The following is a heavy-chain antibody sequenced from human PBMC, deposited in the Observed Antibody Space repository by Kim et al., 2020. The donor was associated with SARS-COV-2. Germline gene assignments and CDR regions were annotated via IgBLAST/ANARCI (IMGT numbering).Heavy chain of an antibody. V-gene: IGHV3-21*01. CDR3: ARYSSGWCFDY. Sequence: IYYADSVKGRFTISRDNAKNSLYLQMNSLRAEDTAVYYCARYSSGWCFDYWGQGTLVTVSS. CDR2: I. D-gene: IGHD6-19*01. J-gene: IGHJ4*02.